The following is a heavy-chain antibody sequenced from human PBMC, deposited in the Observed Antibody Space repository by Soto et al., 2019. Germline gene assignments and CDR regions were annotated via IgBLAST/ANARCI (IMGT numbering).Heavy chain of an antibody. Sequence: EVQLLESGGGLVQPGGSLRLSCAASGFSFSTYAMNWVRQAPGKGLEWVSGLSGGGAFTYYADSVKGRFTISRDDSKNTLYLQMNSLRVDDTAVYYCAKSGPTNYFDHWGQGTPVTVSS. V-gene: IGHV3-23*01. CDR3: AKSGPTNYFDH. CDR2: LSGGGAFT. J-gene: IGHJ4*02. CDR1: GFSFSTYA.